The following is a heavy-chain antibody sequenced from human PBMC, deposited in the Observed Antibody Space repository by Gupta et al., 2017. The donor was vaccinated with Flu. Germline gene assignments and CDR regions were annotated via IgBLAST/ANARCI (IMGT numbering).Heavy chain of an antibody. CDR2: IKQDGSEK. J-gene: IGHJ4*02. V-gene: IGHV3-7*04. D-gene: IGHD3-22*01. CDR1: GFTFSSYW. CDR3: ARXLKYYYDSSGYLG. Sequence: EVQLVESGGGLVQPGGSLRLSCAASGFTFSSYWMSWVRQAPGKGLEWVANIKQDGSEKYYVYSVKGRFTISRDNAKNSLYLQRNSLRAEDXAVYYGARXLKYYYDSSGYLGWGQGTLVTVSS.